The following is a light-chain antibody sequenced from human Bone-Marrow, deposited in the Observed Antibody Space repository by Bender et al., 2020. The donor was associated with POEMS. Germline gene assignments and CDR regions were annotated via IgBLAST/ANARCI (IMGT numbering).Light chain of an antibody. V-gene: IGLV2-23*01. CDR1: DSDVAKYTF. CDR3: CSYAGSNTYI. Sequence: QSALTQPASVSGSPGQSITISCTGTDSDVAKYTFVSWNQQHPGKAPKLIIYEASQRPSGVSIRFSGSKSGNTASLTVSGLQAEDEADYYCCSYAGSNTYIFGGGTKLTVL. CDR2: EAS. J-gene: IGLJ2*01.